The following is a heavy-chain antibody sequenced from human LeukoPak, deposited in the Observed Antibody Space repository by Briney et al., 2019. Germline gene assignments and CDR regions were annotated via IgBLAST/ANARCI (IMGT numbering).Heavy chain of an antibody. J-gene: IGHJ4*02. D-gene: IGHD3-9*01. V-gene: IGHV3-30*04. CDR1: GFTFSSYA. Sequence: GGSLRLSCAASGFTFSSYAMHWVRQAPGKGLEWVAVISYDGSNKYYADSVKGRFTISRDNSKNTLYLQMNSLRAEDTAVYYCARGARYFDWLLTVGPFDYWGQGTLVTVSS. CDR2: ISYDGSNK. CDR3: ARGARYFDWLLTVGPFDY.